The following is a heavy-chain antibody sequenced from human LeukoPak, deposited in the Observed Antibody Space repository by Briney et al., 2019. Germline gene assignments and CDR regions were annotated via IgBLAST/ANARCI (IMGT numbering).Heavy chain of an antibody. Sequence: PGGSLRLSCAASGFTFSSYSMNWVRQAPGKGLEWVSSISSSSSYIYYADSVKGRFTISRDNAKNSLYLQMNSLRAEDTAVYYCARDLGIAVAGTSNYYYGMDVWGQGTTVTVSS. CDR1: GFTFSSYS. D-gene: IGHD6-19*01. J-gene: IGHJ6*02. CDR3: ARDLGIAVAGTSNYYYGMDV. V-gene: IGHV3-21*01. CDR2: ISSSSSYI.